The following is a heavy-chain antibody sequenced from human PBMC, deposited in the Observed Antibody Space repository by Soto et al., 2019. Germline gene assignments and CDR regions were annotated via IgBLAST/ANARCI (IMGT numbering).Heavy chain of an antibody. Sequence: SETLSLTCAVSGYSISSGYYWGWIRQPPGKGLEWIGSIYRSGKTYFNSTLKSRVTMSVDTSKNQFSLDLSSVTAADTAVYYCALWGSYRSFDNWGQGTLVTVSS. CDR1: GYSISSGYY. V-gene: IGHV4-38-2*01. J-gene: IGHJ4*02. D-gene: IGHD3-16*02. CDR2: IYRSGKT. CDR3: ALWGSYRSFDN.